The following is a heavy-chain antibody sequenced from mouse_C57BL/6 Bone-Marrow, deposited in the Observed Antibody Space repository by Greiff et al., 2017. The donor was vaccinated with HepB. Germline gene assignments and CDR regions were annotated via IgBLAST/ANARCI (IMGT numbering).Heavy chain of an antibody. CDR3: ARASSYDYEWAWFAY. D-gene: IGHD2-4*01. Sequence: ESGPGLVKPSQSLSLTCSVTGYSITSGYYWNWIRQFPGNKLEWMGYISYDGSNNYNPSLKNRISITRDTSKKQFFLKLNSVTTEDTATYYCARASSYDYEWAWFAYWGQGTLVTVSA. CDR1: GYSITSGYY. V-gene: IGHV3-6*01. CDR2: ISYDGSN. J-gene: IGHJ3*01.